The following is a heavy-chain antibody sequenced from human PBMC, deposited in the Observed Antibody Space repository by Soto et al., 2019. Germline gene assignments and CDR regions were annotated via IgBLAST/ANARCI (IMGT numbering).Heavy chain of an antibody. CDR2: INPSGGST. CDR1: ASAFPSDY. V-gene: IGHV1-46*01. D-gene: IGHD1-20*01. J-gene: IGHJ3*02. Sequence: AEVQGAWKAVASAFPSDYIHYVLQAPEQGLEWMGIINPSGGSTSYAQKFQGRVTMTRDTSTSTVYMELSSLRSEDTAVYYCSRDQSISGVTYHYFDTWCQGTMVTVS. CDR3: SRDQSISGVTYHYFDT.